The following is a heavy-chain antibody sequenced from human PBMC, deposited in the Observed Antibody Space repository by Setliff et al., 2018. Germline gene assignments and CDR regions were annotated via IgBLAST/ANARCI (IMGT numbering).Heavy chain of an antibody. CDR3: RQAVVGRDVFDI. J-gene: IGHJ3*02. Sequence: PSETLSLTCNVYGESFDTYYWSWIRQPPGKGLEWFGEINQSGSGDYNPSFKGRVTISVDTSKKQFSLTLSSVTAADTALYYCRQAVVGRDVFDIRGQGTVVTVSS. V-gene: IGHV4-34*01. CDR1: GESFDTYY. CDR2: INQSGSG. D-gene: IGHD1-1*01.